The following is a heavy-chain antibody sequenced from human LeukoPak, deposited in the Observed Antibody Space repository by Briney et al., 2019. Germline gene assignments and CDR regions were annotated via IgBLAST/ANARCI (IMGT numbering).Heavy chain of an antibody. CDR3: ARDAATVTSRLLGGRSYYFDY. CDR2: ISRSSSYI. V-gene: IGHV3-21*01. CDR1: GFTFSSYS. Sequence: PGGSLRLSCAASGFTFSSYSMNWVRQAPGKGLEWVSSISRSSSYIYYADSVKGRFTISRDNAKNSLYLQMNSLRAEDTAMYYCARDAATVTSRLLGGRSYYFDYWGQGTLVTVSS. J-gene: IGHJ4*02. D-gene: IGHD4-17*01.